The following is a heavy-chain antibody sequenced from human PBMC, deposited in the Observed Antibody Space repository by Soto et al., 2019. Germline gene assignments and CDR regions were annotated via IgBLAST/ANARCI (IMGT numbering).Heavy chain of an antibody. CDR3: ARMEETGEPGMDD. D-gene: IGHD7-27*01. Sequence: QVQLVQSGAEVKKPGASVKVSCKASGYTFTGYNMHWVRQAPGQGLEWMGWINPNSGGTNYAQKFQGWVTMTRDTSISTAYMEVSRLRSDDKAVYYCARMEETGEPGMDDWGHGTTVTVSS. J-gene: IGHJ6*02. CDR2: INPNSGGT. CDR1: GYTFTGYN. V-gene: IGHV1-2*04.